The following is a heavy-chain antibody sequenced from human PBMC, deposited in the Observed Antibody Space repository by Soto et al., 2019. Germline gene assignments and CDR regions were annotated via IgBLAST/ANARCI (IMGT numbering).Heavy chain of an antibody. Sequence: GGSLRLSCAASGFTFSSYSMNWVRQAPGKGLEWVSYISSSSSTIYYADSVKGRFTISRDNAKNSLYLQMNSLRAEDTAVYYCARDEDIVVVVAATEALDIWGQGTMVTVSS. V-gene: IGHV3-48*01. D-gene: IGHD2-15*01. J-gene: IGHJ3*02. CDR3: ARDEDIVVVVAATEALDI. CDR2: ISSSSSTI. CDR1: GFTFSSYS.